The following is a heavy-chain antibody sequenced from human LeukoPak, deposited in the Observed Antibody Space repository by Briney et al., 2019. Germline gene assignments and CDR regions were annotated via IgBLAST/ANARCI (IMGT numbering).Heavy chain of an antibody. CDR2: IYYSGST. CDR1: GGSISSGGYY. CDR3: ARSKRLGGGPLDY. V-gene: IGHV4-31*03. D-gene: IGHD3-16*01. Sequence: SQTLSLTCTVSGGSISSGGYYWSWIRQHPGKGLEWIGYIYYSGSTYYNPSLKSRVTISVDTSKNQFSLKLSSVTAADTAVYYCARSKRLGGGPLDYWGQGTLVTVSS. J-gene: IGHJ4*02.